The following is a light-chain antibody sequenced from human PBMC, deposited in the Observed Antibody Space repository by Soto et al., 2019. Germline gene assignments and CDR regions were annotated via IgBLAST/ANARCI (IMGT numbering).Light chain of an antibody. CDR2: DAS. Sequence: EIVLTQSPATLSLSAGDRATLSCRASQSVSSYLAWYQQKPGQAPRLLIYDASNRATGIPARFSGSGSGTDFTLTISSLEPEDFAVYYCQQRSNWPTFGQGTKLEIK. V-gene: IGKV3-11*01. CDR3: QQRSNWPT. CDR1: QSVSSY. J-gene: IGKJ2*01.